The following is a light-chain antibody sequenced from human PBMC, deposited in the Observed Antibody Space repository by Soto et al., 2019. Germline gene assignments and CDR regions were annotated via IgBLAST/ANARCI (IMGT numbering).Light chain of an antibody. J-gene: IGKJ5*01. V-gene: IGKV1-9*01. CDR1: QGLSSD. CDR3: QQLNSYPIT. Sequence: DIQLTQSPSFLSASVGDRVTITCRASQGLSSDLAWYQQKPGKAPKLLIYAASTLQSGVPSRFSGSGSGTEFTLKISSLQPEDFATYYCQQLNSYPITFGQGTRLEIK. CDR2: AAS.